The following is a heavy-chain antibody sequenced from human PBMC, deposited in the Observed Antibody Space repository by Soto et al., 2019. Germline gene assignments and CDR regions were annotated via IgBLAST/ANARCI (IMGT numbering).Heavy chain of an antibody. CDR1: GDSISNYY. CDR2: IYYSGST. CDR3: ARQLVI. J-gene: IGHJ4*02. Sequence: QVRLQESGPGLVKPSETLSLTCTVSGDSISNYYWTWIRQPPGKGLEWIGYIYYSGSTNYNSSLKSRVTRSVDTSKNQFSLNLSSVTAADTAVYYCARQLVIWGQGTLVTVSS. V-gene: IGHV4-59*08.